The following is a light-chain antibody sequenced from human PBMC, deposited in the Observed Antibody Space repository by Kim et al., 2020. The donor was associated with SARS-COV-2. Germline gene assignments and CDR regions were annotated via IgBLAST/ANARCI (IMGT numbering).Light chain of an antibody. CDR3: QVWDRSSDNWV. Sequence: APGKTARITCGGDSSGSNSVHWYRQKPGQAPVLVMYYDSDRPSGIPERFSASKSGSTATLTISRVEAGDEADYYCQVWDRSSDNWVFGGGTQLTVL. J-gene: IGLJ3*02. CDR2: YDS. CDR1: SSGSNS. V-gene: IGLV3-21*04.